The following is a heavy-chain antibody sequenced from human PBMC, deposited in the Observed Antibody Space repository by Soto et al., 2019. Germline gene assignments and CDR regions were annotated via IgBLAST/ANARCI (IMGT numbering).Heavy chain of an antibody. CDR1: GYTFTTYG. J-gene: IGHJ6*02. Sequence: ASVKVSCKASGYTFTTYGVSWVRQAPGQGLEWLGWINGYNGNAKYAENLQGRVSMTTDTSTSTAYMELRSLRSDDTAVYYCARMGDVPYYYYGMDVWGQGTTVTSP. CDR3: ARMGDVPYYYYGMDV. CDR2: INGYNGNA. D-gene: IGHD3-16*01. V-gene: IGHV1-18*01.